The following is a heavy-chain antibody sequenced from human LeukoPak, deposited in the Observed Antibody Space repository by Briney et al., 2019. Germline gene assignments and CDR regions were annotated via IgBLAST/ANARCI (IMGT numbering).Heavy chain of an antibody. D-gene: IGHD6-19*01. J-gene: IGHJ3*01. V-gene: IGHV3-21*01. Sequence: GGSLRLSCAASGFTFGSYSMNWVRQAPGKGLEWVSSISSNSSYIYYADSVKGRFTISRDNAKNSLYLQMNSLRAEDTAVYYCARARGVVAVAASFWGQGTMVTVSS. CDR2: ISSNSSYI. CDR3: ARARGVVAVAASF. CDR1: GFTFGSYS.